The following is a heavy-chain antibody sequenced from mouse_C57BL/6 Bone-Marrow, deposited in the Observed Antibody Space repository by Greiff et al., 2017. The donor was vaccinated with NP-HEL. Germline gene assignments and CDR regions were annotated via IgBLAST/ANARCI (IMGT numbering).Heavy chain of an antibody. J-gene: IGHJ3*01. CDR2: ISDGGSYT. V-gene: IGHV5-4*03. Sequence: EVKLMESGGGLVKPGGSLKLSCAASGFTFSSYAMSWVRQTPEKRLEWVATISDGGSYTYDPDNVKGRFTLSRDNAKNNLYLQMSHLKSGDTAMYYCARASYITTVGRLAYWGQGTLVTVSA. CDR3: ARASYITTVGRLAY. D-gene: IGHD1-1*01. CDR1: GFTFSSYA.